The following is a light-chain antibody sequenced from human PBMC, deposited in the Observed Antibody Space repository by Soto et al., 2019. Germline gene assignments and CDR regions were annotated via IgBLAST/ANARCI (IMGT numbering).Light chain of an antibody. Sequence: LKNSPGTLSLYPKERATLSCRASQSVTSNFLAWYQQRPGQAPRLLIYGVSDRVTGIPDKFSGSGSGTDFTLTISSLEPEDFAGYYCQQYASSPYTFGQRTK. CDR1: QSVTSNF. CDR2: GVS. V-gene: IGKV3-20*01. J-gene: IGKJ2*01. CDR3: QQYASSPYT.